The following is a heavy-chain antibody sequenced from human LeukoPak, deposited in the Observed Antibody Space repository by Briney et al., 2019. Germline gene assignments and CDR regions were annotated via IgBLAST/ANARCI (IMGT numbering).Heavy chain of an antibody. CDR3: TRGHDSSGYYYAAFDI. D-gene: IGHD3-22*01. J-gene: IGHJ3*02. CDR2: AYSGGST. Sequence: GGSLRLSCAASGFTVSSNYMSWVRQAPGKGLEWVSVAYSGGSTYYADPVKGRFTISRDNSKNTLYLQMGSLRAEDMAVYYCTRGHDSSGYYYAAFDIWGQGTMVTVSS. V-gene: IGHV3-66*01. CDR1: GFTVSSNY.